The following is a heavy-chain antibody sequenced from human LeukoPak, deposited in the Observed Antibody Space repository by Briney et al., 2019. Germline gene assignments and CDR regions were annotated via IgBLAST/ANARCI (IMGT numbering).Heavy chain of an antibody. D-gene: IGHD3-9*01. CDR3: ARVIEIGRGYDILTGYYSAGSYFDY. CDR1: GYTFRNYG. CDR2: ISAYNGNT. V-gene: IGHV1-18*01. Sequence: ASVKVSCKASGYTFRNYGISWVRQAPGQGLEWMGWISAYNGNTNYAQKLQGRVTMTTDTSTSTAYMELRSLRSDDTAVYYCARVIEIGRGYDILTGYYSAGSYFDYWGQGTLVTVSS. J-gene: IGHJ4*02.